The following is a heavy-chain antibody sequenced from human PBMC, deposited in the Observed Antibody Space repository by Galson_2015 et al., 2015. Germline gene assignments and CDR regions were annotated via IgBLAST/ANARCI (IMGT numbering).Heavy chain of an antibody. J-gene: IGHJ4*02. CDR2: ISSSGSTI. V-gene: IGHV3-48*03. CDR1: GFTFSSYE. D-gene: IGHD4-17*01. Sequence: SLRLSCAASGFTFSSYEMNWVRQAPGKGLEWVSYISSSGSTIYYADSVKGRFTISRDNAKNSLYLQMNSLRAEDTAVYYCGRECDYALTVDYWGQGTLVTVSS. CDR3: GRECDYALTVDY.